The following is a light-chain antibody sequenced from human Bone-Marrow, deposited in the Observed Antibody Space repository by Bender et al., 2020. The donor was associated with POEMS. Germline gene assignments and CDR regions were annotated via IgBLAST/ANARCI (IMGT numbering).Light chain of an antibody. V-gene: IGLV2-8*01. Sequence: QSALTQPPSASGSPGQSISISCTATNSDAGGFRFVSWYQLHPGKAPKLIIYDVSKTPSGVPDRFSGSKTGNTASLPVSGLQTDDEAEYFCASYAGNLFYVFGSGTKVTVL. CDR3: ASYAGNLFYV. J-gene: IGLJ1*01. CDR1: NSDAGGFRF. CDR2: DVS.